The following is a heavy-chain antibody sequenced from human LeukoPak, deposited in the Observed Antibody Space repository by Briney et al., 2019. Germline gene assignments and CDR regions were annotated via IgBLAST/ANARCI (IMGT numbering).Heavy chain of an antibody. CDR1: GFTFSSYA. Sequence: GGSLRLSCAASGFTFSSYAMSWVRQAPGKGLEWVSVISGSGGSTYYAGSVKGRFTISRDNSKNTLYLQMNSLRAEDTAVYYCAKDRGNYEYSFDYWGQGTLVTVSS. J-gene: IGHJ4*02. CDR2: ISGSGGST. D-gene: IGHD1-7*01. CDR3: AKDRGNYEYSFDY. V-gene: IGHV3-23*01.